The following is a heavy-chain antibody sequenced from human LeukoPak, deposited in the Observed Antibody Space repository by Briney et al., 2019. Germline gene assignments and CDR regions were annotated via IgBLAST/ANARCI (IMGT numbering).Heavy chain of an antibody. Sequence: SETLSLTCTVSGGSISSYYWSWIRQPPGKGLEWIGYIYYSGSTNYNPSLKSRVTISVDTSKNQFSLKPSSVTAADTAVYYCARGAFYGDYDYWGQGTLVTVSS. CDR2: IYYSGST. D-gene: IGHD4-17*01. CDR1: GGSISSYY. CDR3: ARGAFYGDYDY. J-gene: IGHJ4*02. V-gene: IGHV4-59*01.